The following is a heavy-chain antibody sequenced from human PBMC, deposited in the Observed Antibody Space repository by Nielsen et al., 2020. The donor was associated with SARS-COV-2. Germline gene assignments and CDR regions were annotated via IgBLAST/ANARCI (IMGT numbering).Heavy chain of an antibody. CDR2: ISGSGGST. Sequence: GGSLRLSCAASGFTFSSYAMSWVRQAPGKGLEWVSAISGSGGSTYYADSVKGRFTISRDNSKNTLYLQMNSLRAKDTAVYYCASITIFGVEKRDYWGQGTLVTVSS. V-gene: IGHV3-23*01. J-gene: IGHJ4*02. D-gene: IGHD3-3*01. CDR3: ASITIFGVEKRDY. CDR1: GFTFSSYA.